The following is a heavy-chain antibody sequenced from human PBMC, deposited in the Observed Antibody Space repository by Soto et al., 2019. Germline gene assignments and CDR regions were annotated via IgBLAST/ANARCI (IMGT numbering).Heavy chain of an antibody. J-gene: IGHJ4*02. Sequence: GGSRSLPCAASGFTLSSYSINWVRRAPWKGLDWVSGISSSGDITYYAGSVKGRFTTSSDNSKNTLFLQLNSPRAEDTAIYYCAKSPRSGYEPPWDYWGQGTQVTVSS. CDR3: AKSPRSGYEPPWDY. CDR1: GFTLSSYS. CDR2: ISSSGDIT. V-gene: IGHV3-23*01. D-gene: IGHD5-12*01.